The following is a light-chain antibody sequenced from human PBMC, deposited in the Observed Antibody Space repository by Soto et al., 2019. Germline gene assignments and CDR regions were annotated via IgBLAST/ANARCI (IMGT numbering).Light chain of an antibody. J-gene: IGLJ3*02. Sequence: QSVLTQPPSASGTPGQRVTISCSGSSSNIGSYHVNWYQQLPRTAPQLLIYSNNHRPSGVPDRFSVCKSATSAALAIGGLQSEDEADYYCAAWDDSLKGWVFGGGTKLTVL. CDR1: SSNIGSYH. CDR2: SNN. V-gene: IGLV1-44*01. CDR3: AAWDDSLKGWV.